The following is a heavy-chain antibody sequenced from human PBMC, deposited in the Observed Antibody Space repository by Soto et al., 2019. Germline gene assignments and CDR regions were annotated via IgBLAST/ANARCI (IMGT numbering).Heavy chain of an antibody. J-gene: IGHJ4*02. Sequence: SVKVSCKASGGTFSSYAISWVRQAPGQGLEWMGGIIPIFGTANYAQKFQGRVTITADKSTSTAYMELSSLRSEDTAVYYCAIYYYDSSGYFFYFDYWGQGTPVTVSS. D-gene: IGHD3-22*01. CDR3: AIYYYDSSGYFFYFDY. CDR1: GGTFSSYA. V-gene: IGHV1-69*06. CDR2: IIPIFGTA.